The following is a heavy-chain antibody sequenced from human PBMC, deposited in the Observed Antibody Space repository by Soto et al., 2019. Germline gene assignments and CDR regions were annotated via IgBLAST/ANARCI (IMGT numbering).Heavy chain of an antibody. CDR2: IFWNDDK. Sequence: QITLKESGPTLVKPTQTLTLTCTFSGFSLSTSAVGVGWIRQPPGKALEWLAVIFWNDDKRYSPSLKSRLTTTKDSSKSQVVLTMTNLDPVDTGTYYCARRRGATATGGAFDPWGQGTLVTVSS. CDR1: GFSLSTSAVG. V-gene: IGHV2-5*01. D-gene: IGHD4-17*01. J-gene: IGHJ5*02. CDR3: ARRRGATATGGAFDP.